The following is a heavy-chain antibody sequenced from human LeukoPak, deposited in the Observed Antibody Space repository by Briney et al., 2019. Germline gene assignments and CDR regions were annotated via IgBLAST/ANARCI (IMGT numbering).Heavy chain of an antibody. CDR3: ARGYSSGWYPAYYYYMDV. J-gene: IGHJ6*03. V-gene: IGHV1-8*03. D-gene: IGHD6-19*01. CDR2: MNPNSGNT. Sequence: ASVKVSCKASGYTFTSYDINWARQATGQGLEWMGWMNPNSGNTGYAQKFQGRVTITRNTSISTAYMELSSLRSEDTAVYYCARGYSSGWYPAYYYYMDVWGKGTTVTISS. CDR1: GYTFTSYD.